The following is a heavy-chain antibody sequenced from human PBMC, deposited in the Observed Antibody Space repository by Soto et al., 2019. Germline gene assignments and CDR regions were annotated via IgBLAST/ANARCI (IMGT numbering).Heavy chain of an antibody. CDR2: INAGNGNT. V-gene: IGHV1-3*01. J-gene: IGHJ4*02. CDR3: ARDRYSSSWYVGAFDY. Sequence: QVQLVQSGAEVKKPGDSVKVSCKASGNTFTSYSVYWVRQAPGQGLEWMGWINAGNGNTRYSQKFQDRVTITRDTSASTVYMELSSLRSEDTAVYYCARDRYSSSWYVGAFDYWGQGTLVTVSS. CDR1: GNTFTSYS. D-gene: IGHD6-13*01.